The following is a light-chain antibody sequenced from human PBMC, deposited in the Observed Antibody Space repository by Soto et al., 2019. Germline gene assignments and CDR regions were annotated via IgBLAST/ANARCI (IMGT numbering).Light chain of an antibody. V-gene: IGKV4-1*01. J-gene: IGKJ2*01. CDR1: QSVLYSSNNKNY. CDR2: WAS. Sequence: DIVMTQSPDSLAVSLGERATINCKSSQSVLYSSNNKNYLAWYQQKPGQPPKLLIHWASTRESGVPDRFSGSGSGRDFTLTISSLQAEDVAVYYCQQYYDTRTFGQGTKLEIK. CDR3: QQYYDTRT.